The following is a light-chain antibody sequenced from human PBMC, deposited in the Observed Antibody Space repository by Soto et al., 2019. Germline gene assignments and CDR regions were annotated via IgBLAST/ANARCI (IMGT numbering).Light chain of an antibody. CDR2: DAS. V-gene: IGKV3-20*01. Sequence: EIVLTQSPGTLSLSPGERATLSCRASQSVSSSYLAWYQQKPRQAPRLLIYDASSRATGIPDRFSGSGSGTDFTLTISRLEPEDFALYYCQQYGSSPFTFGPGTKVDIK. CDR3: QQYGSSPFT. J-gene: IGKJ3*01. CDR1: QSVSSSY.